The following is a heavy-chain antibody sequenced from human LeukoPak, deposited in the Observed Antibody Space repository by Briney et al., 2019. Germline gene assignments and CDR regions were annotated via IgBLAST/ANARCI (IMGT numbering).Heavy chain of an antibody. J-gene: IGHJ4*02. V-gene: IGHV3-7*01. CDR2: IKQDGSER. CDR1: GFTFSNYW. CDR3: ARDVFDY. Sequence: PGGSLRLSCAASGFTFSNYWVTWVRQAPWKGLEWVANIKQDGSERYYADSVKGRFTISRDNAKNSVYLQMNSLRAEDTAVYYCARDVFDYWGQGTLVTVSS.